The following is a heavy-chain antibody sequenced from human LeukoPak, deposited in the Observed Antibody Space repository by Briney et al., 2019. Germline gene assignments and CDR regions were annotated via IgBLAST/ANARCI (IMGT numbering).Heavy chain of an antibody. Sequence: SSETLSLTCTVSGGSISSSSYYWGWIRQPPGKGLEWIGSIYYGGSTYYNPSLKSRVTISVDTSKNQFSLKLSSVTAADTAVYYCATHAMVRGVNWFDPWGQGTLVTVSS. CDR2: IYYGGST. J-gene: IGHJ5*02. CDR3: ATHAMVRGVNWFDP. V-gene: IGHV4-39*07. D-gene: IGHD3-10*01. CDR1: GGSISSSSYY.